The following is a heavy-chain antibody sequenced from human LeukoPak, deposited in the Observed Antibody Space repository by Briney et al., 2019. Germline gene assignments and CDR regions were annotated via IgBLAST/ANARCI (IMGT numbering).Heavy chain of an antibody. V-gene: IGHV4-34*01. J-gene: IGHJ4*02. D-gene: IGHD5-18*01. Sequence: SETLSLTCAVYGGSFSGYYWSWIRQPPGKGLEWIGEINHSGSTNYNPSLKNRVNIFVDMSKNHFVLNLRSVTAADTAVYYCARDKRHSYGRYFDPWGQGMLVTVSS. CDR3: ARDKRHSYGRYFDP. CDR1: GGSFSGYY. CDR2: INHSGST.